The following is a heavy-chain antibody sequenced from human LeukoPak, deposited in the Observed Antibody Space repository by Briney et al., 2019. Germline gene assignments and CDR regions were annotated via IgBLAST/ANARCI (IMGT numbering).Heavy chain of an antibody. Sequence: SVKVSCKASGGTFSSYAISWVRQAPGQGLEWMGGIIPIFGTANYVQKFQGRVTITTDESTSTAYMELSSLRSEDTAVYYCASTNTAMVMVAYYYYMDVWGKGTTVTVSS. CDR2: IIPIFGTA. D-gene: IGHD5-18*01. J-gene: IGHJ6*03. V-gene: IGHV1-69*05. CDR1: GGTFSSYA. CDR3: ASTNTAMVMVAYYYYMDV.